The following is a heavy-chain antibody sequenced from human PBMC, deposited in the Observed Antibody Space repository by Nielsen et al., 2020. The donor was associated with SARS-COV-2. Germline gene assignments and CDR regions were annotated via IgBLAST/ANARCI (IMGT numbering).Heavy chain of an antibody. V-gene: IGHV6-1*01. Sequence: SCAISGDSVSSNSAAWNWIRQSPSRGLEWLGRTYYRSKWYNDYAVSVKSRITINPDTSKNQFSLQLNSVTPEDTAVYYCARGYSIAVAGITGWFDPWGQGTLVTVSS. CDR3: ARGYSIAVAGITGWFDP. CDR2: TYYRSKWYN. J-gene: IGHJ5*02. D-gene: IGHD6-19*01. CDR1: GDSVSSNSAA.